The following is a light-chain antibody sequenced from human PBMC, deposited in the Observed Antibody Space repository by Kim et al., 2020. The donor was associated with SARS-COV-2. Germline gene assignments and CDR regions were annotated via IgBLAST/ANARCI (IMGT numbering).Light chain of an antibody. J-gene: IGKJ4*01. Sequence: VSPGERATLSCRARQSVTSNLAWYQQKPGQAPRLLIYGASTRATGIPARFSGSGSETEFTLTISSLQSEDFAVYYCQQYNSWPLTFGGGTKVDIK. CDR3: QQYNSWPLT. V-gene: IGKV3-15*01. CDR1: QSVTSN. CDR2: GAS.